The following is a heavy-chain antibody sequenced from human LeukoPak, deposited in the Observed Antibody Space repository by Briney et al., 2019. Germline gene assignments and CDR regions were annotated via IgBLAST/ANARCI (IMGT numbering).Heavy chain of an antibody. V-gene: IGHV3-23*01. J-gene: IGHJ1*01. CDR1: RFTFSSYA. Sequence: GGSLRLSCAASRFTFSSYAMSWVRQAPGEGLECVSAISGSGGRTYYADSVKGRFTISRDNSKNTLYLQMNSLRAEDTAVYYCAKDRPSITMIVVDRPIQHWGQGTLVTVSS. CDR2: ISGSGGRT. D-gene: IGHD3-22*01. CDR3: AKDRPSITMIVVDRPIQH.